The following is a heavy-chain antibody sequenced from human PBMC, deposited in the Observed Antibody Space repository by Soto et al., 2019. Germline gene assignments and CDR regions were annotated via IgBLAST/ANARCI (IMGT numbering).Heavy chain of an antibody. CDR1: GGTFNNYA. J-gene: IGHJ4*02. D-gene: IGHD2-8*01. Sequence: SVKVSCKTSGGTFNNYAIYWVRQAPGQGLDWMGGLIPLFNTPNYAQQFQGRVTITRDMSTATTYMELSRLTSEDTAIYYCAADATAWQQMVPSDYWGQGTLVTVSS. CDR3: AADATAWQQMVPSDY. V-gene: IGHV1-69*05. CDR2: LIPLFNTP.